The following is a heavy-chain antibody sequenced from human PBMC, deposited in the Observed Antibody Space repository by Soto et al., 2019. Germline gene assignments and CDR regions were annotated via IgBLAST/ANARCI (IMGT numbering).Heavy chain of an antibody. CDR2: IWYDGSNK. CDR3: ARGDYSNLYYYYGMDV. J-gene: IGHJ6*02. CDR1: GFTFSSYG. Sequence: QVQLVESGGGVVQPGRSLRLSCAASGFTFSSYGMHWVRQAPGKGLEWVAVIWYDGSNKYYADSVKGRFTISRDNSKNTLYLQMNSLRAEDTAVYYCARGDYSNLYYYYGMDVWGQGTTVTVSS. D-gene: IGHD4-4*01. V-gene: IGHV3-33*01.